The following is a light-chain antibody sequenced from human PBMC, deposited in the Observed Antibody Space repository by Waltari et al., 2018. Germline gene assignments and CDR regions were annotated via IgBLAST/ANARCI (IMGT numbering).Light chain of an antibody. Sequence: DIQMTHSPSSLSASVGDRVTITCQASHDIINYLNWYQQTPGKAPKLLIYDASNLATGVPSRFSGGGSGTDFSFTISSLHPEDVGTYYCQQYENLPYTFGQGTKLEIK. J-gene: IGKJ2*01. CDR1: HDIINY. CDR2: DAS. CDR3: QQYENLPYT. V-gene: IGKV1-33*01.